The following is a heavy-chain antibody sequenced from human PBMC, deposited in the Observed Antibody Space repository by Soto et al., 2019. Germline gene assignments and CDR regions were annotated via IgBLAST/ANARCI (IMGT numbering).Heavy chain of an antibody. Sequence: SETLCLTCTVSGDSISSYYWSWILQPPGKGLEWIGHIYYSGSTNYNPSLKSRVTISVDTSTNQFSLKLSSVTAADTAVYYCARGRPAAAQYFFDYWGQGTLVIVSS. V-gene: IGHV4-59*01. D-gene: IGHD2-15*01. J-gene: IGHJ4*02. CDR1: GDSISSYY. CDR3: ARGRPAAAQYFFDY. CDR2: IYYSGST.